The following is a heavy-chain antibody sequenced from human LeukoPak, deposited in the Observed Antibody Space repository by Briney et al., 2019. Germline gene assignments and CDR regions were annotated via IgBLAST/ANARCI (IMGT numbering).Heavy chain of an antibody. CDR3: ASHDYGDYVGY. D-gene: IGHD4-17*01. V-gene: IGHV3-7*01. CDR1: GFTFSSYW. CDR2: IKEDGSEK. Sequence: GRSLRLSCAASGFTFSSYWMSWVRQAPGKGLEWVANIKEDGSEKYYVDSVKGRFTISRDNAKNSLYLQMNSLRAEDTAVYYCASHDYGDYVGYWGQGTLVTVSS. J-gene: IGHJ4*02.